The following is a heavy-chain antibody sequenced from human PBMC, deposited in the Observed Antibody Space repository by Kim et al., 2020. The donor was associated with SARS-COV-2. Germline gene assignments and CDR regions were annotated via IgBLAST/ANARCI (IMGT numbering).Heavy chain of an antibody. J-gene: IGHJ4*02. Sequence: GGSLRLSCAASGFTFSSYAMSWVRQAPGKGLEWVSTVSGSGDRTYYADSVKGRFTISRDNSKNTLHLQMNSLGAEDTALYYCAKGHRITVLGSFDYWGQGTLVTVSS. V-gene: IGHV3-23*01. CDR1: GFTFSSYA. D-gene: IGHD2-15*01. CDR3: AKGHRITVLGSFDY. CDR2: VSGSGDRT.